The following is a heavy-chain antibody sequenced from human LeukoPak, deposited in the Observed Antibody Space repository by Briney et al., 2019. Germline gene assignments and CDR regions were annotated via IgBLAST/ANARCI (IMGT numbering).Heavy chain of an antibody. CDR3: ARAPRCSRAADAFDI. D-gene: IGHD2-15*01. Sequence: ASVKVSCKPSVYTFTGYYMHWVRQPPGQGLGWMGWFDPNSGGTNYAQNFQGRVTMTRDTSISKAYLELSRLRADDTAVYYCARAPRCSRAADAFDIWGQGTMVTVSS. J-gene: IGHJ3*02. CDR2: FDPNSGGT. CDR1: VYTFTGYY. V-gene: IGHV1-2*02.